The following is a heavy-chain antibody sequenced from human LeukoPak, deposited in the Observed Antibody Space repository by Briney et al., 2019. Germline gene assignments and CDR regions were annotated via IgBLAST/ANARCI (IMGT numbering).Heavy chain of an antibody. CDR2: IYYTGTT. CDR1: SGSISTSSYY. CDR3: ARETQLARSWYGYYFDY. V-gene: IGHV4-39*07. J-gene: IGHJ4*02. Sequence: SETLSLTCTVSSGSISTSSYYWAWIRQPPGKGLQWIGSIYYTGTTYYDPSLKTRVTISKDTSKNQFSLKLSSVTAADTAVYYCARETQLARSWYGYYFDYWGQGTLVTVSS. D-gene: IGHD6-13*01.